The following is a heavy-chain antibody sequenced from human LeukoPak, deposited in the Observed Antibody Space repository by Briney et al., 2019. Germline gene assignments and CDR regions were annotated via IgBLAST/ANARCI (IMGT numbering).Heavy chain of an antibody. Sequence: GGSLRLSCAASGFTFSSYSMNWVRQAPGKGLEWVSAISSYGGDTYYANSVKGRFTISRDNAKNSLYLQMNSLRAEDTAVYYCARVHDWLFLDYWGQGTLVTVSS. D-gene: IGHD3-9*01. J-gene: IGHJ4*02. V-gene: IGHV3-21*01. CDR3: ARVHDWLFLDY. CDR1: GFTFSSYS. CDR2: ISSYGGDT.